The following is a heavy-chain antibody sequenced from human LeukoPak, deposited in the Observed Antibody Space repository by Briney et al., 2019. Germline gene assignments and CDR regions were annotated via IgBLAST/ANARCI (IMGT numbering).Heavy chain of an antibody. CDR3: PRAPKEMTTVRSSYYSYMAV. CDR2: IYYSGST. V-gene: IGHV4-31*03. J-gene: IGHJ6*03. CDR1: SGSITSGGYY. Sequence: SETLSLTCTVSSGSITSGGYYWNWIRQHPGKGLEWIGYIYYSGSTFYNPSLKSRVTMSVDTSKNQFSLKLSSVTAADTAVYYCPRAPKEMTTVRSSYYSYMAVGGKGPTVTVT. D-gene: IGHD4-11*01.